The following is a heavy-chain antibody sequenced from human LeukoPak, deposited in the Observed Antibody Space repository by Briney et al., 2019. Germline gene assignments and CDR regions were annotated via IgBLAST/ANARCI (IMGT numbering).Heavy chain of an antibody. CDR3: ARVGSGAFDI. V-gene: IGHV4-59*01. CDR1: GGSISSYY. CDR2: IYYSGNT. D-gene: IGHD3-10*01. Sequence: SETLSLTCTVSGGSISSYYWSWIRQPPGKGLEWIGYIYYSGNTNYNPSLKSRVTISIDTSKNQFSLKLSSVTAADTAVYYCARVGSGAFDIWGQGTMVTVSS. J-gene: IGHJ3*02.